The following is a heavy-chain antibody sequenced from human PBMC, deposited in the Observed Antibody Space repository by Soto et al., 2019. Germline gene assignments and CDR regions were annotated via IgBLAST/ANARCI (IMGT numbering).Heavy chain of an antibody. Sequence: QVQLVQSGAEVKKPGSSVKVSCKASGGTFSSYAISWVRQAPGQGLEWMGGIIPIFGTANYAQKFQGRVTITADESXSXAXXELSSLRSEDTAVYYCARCSVLVPAATAKYNWFDPWGQGTLVTVSS. J-gene: IGHJ5*02. V-gene: IGHV1-69*12. D-gene: IGHD2-2*01. CDR2: IIPIFGTA. CDR3: ARCSVLVPAATAKYNWFDP. CDR1: GGTFSSYA.